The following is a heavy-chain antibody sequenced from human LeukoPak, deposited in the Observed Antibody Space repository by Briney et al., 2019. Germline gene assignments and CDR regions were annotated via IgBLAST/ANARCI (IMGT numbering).Heavy chain of an antibody. D-gene: IGHD2-21*01. CDR3: ARHMALRRDWFDP. V-gene: IGHV1-2*02. CDR2: INPNSGGT. J-gene: IGHJ5*02. Sequence: ASVKVSCKASGYTFTGYYMHWVRQAPGQGLEWMGWINPNSGGTNYAQKFQGRVTMTRDTSISTAYMELSRLRSDDTAAYYCARHMALRRDWFDPWGQGTLVTVSS. CDR1: GYTFTGYY.